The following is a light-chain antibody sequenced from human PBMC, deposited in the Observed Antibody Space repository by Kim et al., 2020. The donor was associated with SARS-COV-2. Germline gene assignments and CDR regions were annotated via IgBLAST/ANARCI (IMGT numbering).Light chain of an antibody. CDR2: GAS. Sequence: LSPGSRATLSCRASQTVSGNHLAWYQKKPGQAPRLLIDGASSRAPGIPDRFSGSGYGTDFTLTIGSLEPEDFAVYFCQQYGHSRTFGQGTKVDIK. CDR1: QTVSGNH. V-gene: IGKV3-20*01. J-gene: IGKJ1*01. CDR3: QQYGHSRT.